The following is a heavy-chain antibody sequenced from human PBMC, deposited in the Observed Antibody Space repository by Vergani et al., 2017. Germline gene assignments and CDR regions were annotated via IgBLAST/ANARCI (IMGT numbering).Heavy chain of an antibody. CDR2: ISGSGGST. CDR1: GFTFSSYA. D-gene: IGHD3-22*01. Sequence: EVQLLESGGGLVQPGGSLRLSCAASGFTFSSYAMSWVRQAPGKGLEWVSAISGSGGSTYYADSVKGRFTISRDNSKNTLYLQMNSLRAEDTAVYYCAKESYYYDSSGYSGLVDVWGQGTTVTVSS. J-gene: IGHJ6*02. V-gene: IGHV3-23*01. CDR3: AKESYYYDSSGYSGLVDV.